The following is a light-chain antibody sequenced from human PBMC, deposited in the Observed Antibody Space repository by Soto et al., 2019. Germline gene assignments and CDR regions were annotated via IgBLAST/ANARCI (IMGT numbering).Light chain of an antibody. CDR1: SSDVGGYKY. CDR2: EVS. V-gene: IGLV2-14*01. Sequence: QSALTQPASVSGSPGQSITISCTGTSSDVGGYKYVSWYQQYPGKAPKLMIYEVSNRPSGVSTRFSGSKSGNTASLTISGLQAEDEADYYCTSYTSSSSVLFGGGTKLIVL. J-gene: IGLJ2*01. CDR3: TSYTSSSSVL.